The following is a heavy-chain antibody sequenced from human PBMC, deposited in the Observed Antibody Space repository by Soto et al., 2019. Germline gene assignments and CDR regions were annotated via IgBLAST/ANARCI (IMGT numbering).Heavy chain of an antibody. D-gene: IGHD6-13*01. CDR3: VRGIPSQYSSTWLYWHFDL. Sequence: VQLVESGGGVVQPGRSLRLSCEASGFVYSQYAMHWVRQAPGKGPEWVALIWNDGSQKNYVDSVKGRFTNSRDNSKKTLNLQMNSLRADDTAMYFCVRGIPSQYSSTWLYWHFDLWGPGTLVTVSS. CDR2: IWNDGSQK. V-gene: IGHV3-33*01. J-gene: IGHJ2*01. CDR1: GFVYSQYA.